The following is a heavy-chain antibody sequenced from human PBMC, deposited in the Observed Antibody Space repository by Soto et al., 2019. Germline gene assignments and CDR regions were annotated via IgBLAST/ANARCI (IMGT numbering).Heavy chain of an antibody. CDR2: IYHSAGT. Sequence: QLQLQESGSGLVKPSQTLSLTCAVSGGSISSGGYSWYWIRQPPGKGLEWIGYIYHSAGTSYNPSLKSQVTISVDRSKNQVSLKLSSATAADTAVYYWTRGMTTVTTLDYWGQGTLVTVSS. CDR1: GGSISSGGYS. CDR3: TRGMTTVTTLDY. V-gene: IGHV4-30-2*01. J-gene: IGHJ4*02. D-gene: IGHD4-4*01.